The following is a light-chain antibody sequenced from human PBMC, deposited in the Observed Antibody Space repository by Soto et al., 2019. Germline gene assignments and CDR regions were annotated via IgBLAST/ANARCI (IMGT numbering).Light chain of an antibody. CDR3: AAWDDSLNGYV. V-gene: IGLV1-44*01. J-gene: IGLJ1*01. Sequence: SALTQPPSASGTPGRRVVISCSGSSSNIGSNTVNWYQQLPGTAPKLLIYSNNHRPSGVPDRFSGSKSGTSASLAISGLQSDDEADYYCAAWDDSLNGYVFATGTKVTV. CDR1: SSNIGSNT. CDR2: SNN.